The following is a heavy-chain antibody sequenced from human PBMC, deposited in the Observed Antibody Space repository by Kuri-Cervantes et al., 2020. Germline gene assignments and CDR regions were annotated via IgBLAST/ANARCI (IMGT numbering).Heavy chain of an antibody. D-gene: IGHD4-11*01. Sequence: SETLSLTCAVSGGSVSSPGYYWSWIRQPPGKRLEWIGHIYYNGDTKYSPSLRSRVTVSLDTSKNEFSLKLTSVTAADTAVYYCARAPSTGPVRLPDNWGQGTLVTVSS. CDR2: IYYNGDT. J-gene: IGHJ4*02. CDR3: ARAPSTGPVRLPDN. V-gene: IGHV4-61*08. CDR1: GGSVSSPGYY.